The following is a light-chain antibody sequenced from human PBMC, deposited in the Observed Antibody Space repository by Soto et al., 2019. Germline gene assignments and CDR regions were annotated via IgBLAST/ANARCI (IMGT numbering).Light chain of an antibody. V-gene: IGKV3-11*01. CDR2: DAS. J-gene: IGKJ5*01. CDR1: QSVSSY. Sequence: EIVLTQFPATLSLSPGERATLSCRASQSVSSYLAWYQQKPGQAPRLLIYDASNRATGIPARFSGSGSGTDFTITISILEPEDFAVYYCQQRSNWPAFGQGTRLEIK. CDR3: QQRSNWPA.